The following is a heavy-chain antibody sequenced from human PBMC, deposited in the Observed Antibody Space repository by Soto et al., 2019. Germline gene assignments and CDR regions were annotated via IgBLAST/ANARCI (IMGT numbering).Heavy chain of an antibody. D-gene: IGHD3-16*01. CDR1: GFTFSSYA. CDR2: ISYDGSNK. Sequence: QVQLVESGGGVVQPGRSLRLSCAASGFTFSSYAMHWVRQAPGKGLEWVAVISYDGSNKYYADSVKGRFTISRDNSKNTLYLQMNSLRSEDTAVYYCARERFGMIGEKDYYYGRDVWGQGATVTVSS. J-gene: IGHJ6*02. CDR3: ARERFGMIGEKDYYYGRDV. V-gene: IGHV3-30-3*01.